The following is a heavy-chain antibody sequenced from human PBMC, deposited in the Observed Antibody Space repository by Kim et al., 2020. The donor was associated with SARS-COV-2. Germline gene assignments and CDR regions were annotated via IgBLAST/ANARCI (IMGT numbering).Heavy chain of an antibody. CDR1: GGSISSGGYY. Sequence: SETLSLTCTVSGGSISSGGYYWSWIRQHPGKGLEWIGYIYYSGSTYYNPSLKSRVTISVDTSKNQFSLKLSSVTAADTAVYYCARVRGSLSRNPHFDYWGQGTLVTVSS. CDR3: ARVRGSLSRNPHFDY. D-gene: IGHD3-16*01. J-gene: IGHJ4*02. V-gene: IGHV4-31*03. CDR2: IYYSGST.